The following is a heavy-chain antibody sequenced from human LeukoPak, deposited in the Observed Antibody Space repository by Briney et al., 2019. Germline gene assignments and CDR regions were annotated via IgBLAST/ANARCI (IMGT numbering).Heavy chain of an antibody. D-gene: IGHD3-22*01. J-gene: IGHJ4*02. V-gene: IGHV1-69*04. CDR1: GGTFSSYA. CDR2: IIPILGIA. CDR3: ARDTPSNYYDSSGYTFDY. Sequence: GAPVKVSCKASGGTFSSYAISWVRQAPGQGLEWMGRIIPILGIANYAQKFQGRVTITADKSTSTAYMELSSLRSEDTAVYYCARDTPSNYYDSSGYTFDYWGQGTLVTVSS.